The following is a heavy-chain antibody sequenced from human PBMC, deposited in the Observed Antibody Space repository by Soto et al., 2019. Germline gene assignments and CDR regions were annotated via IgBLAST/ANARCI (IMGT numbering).Heavy chain of an antibody. D-gene: IGHD1-1*01. CDR3: AKDPYVMSWTGRNGMDV. J-gene: IGHJ6*02. Sequence: QVQLVESGGGVVQPGRSLRLSCAASGFTFSSYGMHWVRQAPGKGLEWVAVISYDGSNKYYADSVKGRFTISRDNSKKTLYLQMNSLRAEDTAVYYCAKDPYVMSWTGRNGMDVWGQGTTVTVSS. V-gene: IGHV3-30*18. CDR2: ISYDGSNK. CDR1: GFTFSSYG.